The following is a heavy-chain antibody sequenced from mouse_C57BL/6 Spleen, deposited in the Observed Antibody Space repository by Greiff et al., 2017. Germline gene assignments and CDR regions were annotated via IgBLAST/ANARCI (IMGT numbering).Heavy chain of an antibody. Sequence: VKLVESGPGLVQPSQSLSITCTVSGFSLTSYGVHWVRQSPGKSLEWLGVIWSGGSTDYNAAFISRLSISKDNSKSQVFFKMNSLQADDTAIYYCARPLYYDYDEGYYYAMDYWGQGTSVTVSS. CDR3: ARPLYYDYDEGYYYAMDY. CDR1: GFSLTSYG. J-gene: IGHJ4*01. V-gene: IGHV2-2*01. D-gene: IGHD2-4*01. CDR2: IWSGGST.